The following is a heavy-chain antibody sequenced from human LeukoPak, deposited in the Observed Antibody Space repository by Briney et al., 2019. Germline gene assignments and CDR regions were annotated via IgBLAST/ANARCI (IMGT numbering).Heavy chain of an antibody. CDR3: ARDRLRLGYERTNWFDP. J-gene: IGHJ5*02. Sequence: GASVKVSCKASGYTFTSYGISWVRQAPGQGLEWMGWISAYNGNTNYAQKLQGRVTMTTDTSTSTVYMELSRLRSDDTAVYYCARDRLRLGYERTNWFDPWGQGTLVTVSS. D-gene: IGHD2-15*01. CDR1: GYTFTSYG. CDR2: ISAYNGNT. V-gene: IGHV1-18*01.